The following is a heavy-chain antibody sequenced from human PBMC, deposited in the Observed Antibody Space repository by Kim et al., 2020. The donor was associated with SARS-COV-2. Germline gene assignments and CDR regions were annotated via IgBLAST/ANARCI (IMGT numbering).Heavy chain of an antibody. Sequence: ASVKVSCKASGYTFTSYDINWVRQATGQGLEWMGWMNPNSGNTGYAQKFQGRVTMTRNTSISTAYMELSSLRSEDTAVYYCATAVASSGYFDYWGQGTLVTVSS. D-gene: IGHD6-19*01. CDR1: GYTFTSYD. CDR2: MNPNSGNT. J-gene: IGHJ4*02. CDR3: ATAVASSGYFDY. V-gene: IGHV1-8*01.